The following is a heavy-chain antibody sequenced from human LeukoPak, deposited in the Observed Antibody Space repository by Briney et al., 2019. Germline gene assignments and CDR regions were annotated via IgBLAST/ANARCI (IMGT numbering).Heavy chain of an antibody. V-gene: IGHV4-61*02. CDR2: IYTSGST. Sequence: SETLSLTCTVSGGSISSGTYYWSWIRQPAGKGLEWIGRIYTSGSTNYNPSLKSRVTISVDTSKNQFSLKLSSVTAADTAVYYCARDRGSGSYYNWYNWFDPWGQGTLVTVSS. J-gene: IGHJ5*02. CDR1: GGSISSGTYY. D-gene: IGHD3-10*01. CDR3: ARDRGSGSYYNWYNWFDP.